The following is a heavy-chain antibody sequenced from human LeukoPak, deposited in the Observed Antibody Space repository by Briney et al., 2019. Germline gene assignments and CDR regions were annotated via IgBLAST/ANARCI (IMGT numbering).Heavy chain of an antibody. CDR1: GGSISSSSYY. J-gene: IGHJ4*02. CDR3: ARIGQAAAGTGY. V-gene: IGHV4-39*01. D-gene: IGHD6-13*01. CDR2: IYYSGST. Sequence: SETLSLTCTVSGGSISSSSYYWGWIRQPPGKGLEWIGSIYYSGSTYYNPSLKSRVTISVDTSKNQFSLKLSSVTAADTAVYYCARIGQAAAGTGYWGQGTLVTVSS.